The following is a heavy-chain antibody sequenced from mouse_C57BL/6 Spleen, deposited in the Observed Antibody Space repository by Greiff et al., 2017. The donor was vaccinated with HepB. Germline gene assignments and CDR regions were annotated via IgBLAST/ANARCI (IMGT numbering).Heavy chain of an antibody. CDR1: GYTFTSYW. CDR2: IDPSDSYT. J-gene: IGHJ1*03. D-gene: IGHD1-1*01. CDR3: ARGPLRYFDV. V-gene: IGHV1-69*01. Sequence: VQLQQPGAELVMPGASVKLSCKASGYTFTSYWMHWVKQRPGQGLEWIGEIDPSDSYTNYNQKFKGKSTLTVDKSSSTAYMQLSSLTSEDSAVYYCARGPLRYFDVWGTGTTVTVSS.